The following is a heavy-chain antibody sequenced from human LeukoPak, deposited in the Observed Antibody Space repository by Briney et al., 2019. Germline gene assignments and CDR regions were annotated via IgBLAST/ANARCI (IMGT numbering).Heavy chain of an antibody. CDR3: ARAESSSWVDH. D-gene: IGHD6-13*01. CDR1: GGSIHSYY. V-gene: IGHV4-59*01. CDR2: MYYSGST. Sequence: SETLSLTCTVSGGSIHSYYWFWIRQPPGKGLEWIGNMYYSGSTNYNPSLKSRVTISVDTSRNQFSLKLSSVTAADTAVYYCARAESSSWVDHWGQGTLVTVSS. J-gene: IGHJ4*02.